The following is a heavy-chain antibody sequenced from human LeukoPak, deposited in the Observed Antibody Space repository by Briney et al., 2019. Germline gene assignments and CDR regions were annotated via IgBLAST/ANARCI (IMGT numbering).Heavy chain of an antibody. CDR3: ARHGPNDYGGNWDWYFDL. Sequence: GGSLRLSCAASGFTFSSYSMNWVRQAPGKGLEWVSSISSSRSYIYYANAVKGRFTISRDNAKNSLYLQMNSLRAEDTAVYYCARHGPNDYGGNWDWYFDLWGRGTLVTVSS. J-gene: IGHJ2*01. CDR1: GFTFSSYS. V-gene: IGHV3-21*01. CDR2: ISSSRSYI. D-gene: IGHD4-23*01.